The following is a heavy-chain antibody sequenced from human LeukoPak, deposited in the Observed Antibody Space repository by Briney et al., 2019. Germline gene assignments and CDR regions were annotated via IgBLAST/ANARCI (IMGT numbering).Heavy chain of an antibody. Sequence: GGSLRLSCAASGFTVSSNCMSWVRQAPGKGLEWVSVIYSGGSTYYADSVKGRFTISRDNSKTTLYLQMNSLRAEDTAVYYCARDRRDGYNYYYYYGMDVWGQGTTVTVSS. CDR1: GFTVSSNC. D-gene: IGHD5-24*01. J-gene: IGHJ6*02. V-gene: IGHV3-53*01. CDR3: ARDRRDGYNYYYYYGMDV. CDR2: IYSGGST.